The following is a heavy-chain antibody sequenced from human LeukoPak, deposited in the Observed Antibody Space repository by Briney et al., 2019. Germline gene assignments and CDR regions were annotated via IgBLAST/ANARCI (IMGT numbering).Heavy chain of an antibody. CDR2: IIPIFGTA. Sequence: SVKVSCKASGGTFSSYAISWVRQAPGQGLEWMGGIIPIFGTANYAQKFQGRVTITTDESTSTAHMELSSLRSEDTAVYYCARSFWSGPKAWFDPWGQGTLVTVSS. J-gene: IGHJ5*02. D-gene: IGHD3-3*01. V-gene: IGHV1-69*05. CDR1: GGTFSSYA. CDR3: ARSFWSGPKAWFDP.